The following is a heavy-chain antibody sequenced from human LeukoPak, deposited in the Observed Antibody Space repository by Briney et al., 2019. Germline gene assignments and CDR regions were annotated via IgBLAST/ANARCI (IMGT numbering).Heavy chain of an antibody. Sequence: SETLSLTCAVYGGSFSGYYWSWIRQPPGKGLEWIGEINHSGSTNYNPSLKSRVTISVDTSKNQFPLKLSSVTAADTAVYYCARHGSYYYDSSGPDWGQGTLVTVSS. CDR2: INHSGST. J-gene: IGHJ4*02. V-gene: IGHV4-34*01. D-gene: IGHD3-22*01. CDR3: ARHGSYYYDSSGPD. CDR1: GGSFSGYY.